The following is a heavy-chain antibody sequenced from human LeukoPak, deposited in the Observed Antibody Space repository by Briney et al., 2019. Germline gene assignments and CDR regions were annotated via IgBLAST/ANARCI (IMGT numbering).Heavy chain of an antibody. CDR3: VRLTYYYGSGTYGPGYYFDY. V-gene: IGHV3-7*01. D-gene: IGHD3-10*01. Sequence: GGSLRLSCAASGFTFSRHWMSWVRQAPGKGLEWVANIKQDGSDKFYVDSLKGRTTISRDNAQNSLFLQLNSLRAEDTAVYYCVRLTYYYGSGTYGPGYYFDYWGQGTPVAVSS. J-gene: IGHJ4*02. CDR2: IKQDGSDK. CDR1: GFTFSRHW.